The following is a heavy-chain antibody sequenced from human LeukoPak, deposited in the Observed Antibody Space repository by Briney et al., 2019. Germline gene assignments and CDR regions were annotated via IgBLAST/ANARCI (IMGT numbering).Heavy chain of an antibody. J-gene: IGHJ6*03. CDR3: ARDSRIRTASGSYVYYYMDV. D-gene: IGHD3-10*01. Sequence: GGSLRLSCAASGFTVSSNYMSWVRQAPGKGLEWVSVIYSGGSTYYADSVKGRFTISRDNSKNTLYLQMNSLRAEDTAVYYCARDSRIRTASGSYVYYYMDVWGKGTTVIVSS. CDR2: IYSGGST. V-gene: IGHV3-66*02. CDR1: GFTVSSNY.